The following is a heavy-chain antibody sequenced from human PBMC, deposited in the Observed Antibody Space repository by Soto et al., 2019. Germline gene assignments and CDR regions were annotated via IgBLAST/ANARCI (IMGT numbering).Heavy chain of an antibody. CDR2: IDSGGST. Sequence: EVQLVESGGGLVQPGGSLRLSCAPSGFTVSGKYMTWVRQAPGKGLEWVSIIDSGGSTYYADSVKGRFTVSRDNSKNTLSLQMNNLRVEDTAVYYCARGKTGPGPNGAFDIWGQGTRVTVSS. V-gene: IGHV3-66*01. CDR3: ARGKTGPGPNGAFDI. J-gene: IGHJ3*02. CDR1: GFTVSGKY.